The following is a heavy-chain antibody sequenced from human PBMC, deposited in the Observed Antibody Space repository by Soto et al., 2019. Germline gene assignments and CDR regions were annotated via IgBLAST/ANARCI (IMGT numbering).Heavy chain of an antibody. Sequence: HLVQSGPEVKKPGASITVSCKTSGDTFTNFGLSWVRQAPGQGLEWMGWIATYNSSRNYAQKFQGRLTLTTDTSTSTAYMELESLRYDDTAVYYCATVLRGVVNWFDPWGQGTLVTVSS. D-gene: IGHD3-10*01. CDR2: IATYNSSR. CDR1: GDTFTNFG. V-gene: IGHV1-18*01. CDR3: ATVLRGVVNWFDP. J-gene: IGHJ5*02.